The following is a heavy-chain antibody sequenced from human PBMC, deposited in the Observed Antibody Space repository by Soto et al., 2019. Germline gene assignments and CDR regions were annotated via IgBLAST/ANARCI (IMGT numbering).Heavy chain of an antibody. CDR1: GFTFSSYS. CDR3: AKKVNSGPGSQYFDY. V-gene: IGHV3-23*01. J-gene: IGHJ4*02. CDR2: FRTGGDDGTT. Sequence: PGGSLRLSCAASGFTFSSYSMSWVRQAPGKGLEWVSGFRTGGDDGTTYYADSVKGRFTISRDNSKNTLFLQMNSLRAEDTALYYCAKKVNSGPGSQYFDYWGQGTLVTVSS. D-gene: IGHD3-10*01.